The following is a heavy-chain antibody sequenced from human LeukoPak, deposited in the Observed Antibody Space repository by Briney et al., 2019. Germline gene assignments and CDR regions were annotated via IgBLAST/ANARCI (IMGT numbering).Heavy chain of an antibody. V-gene: IGHV3-30*02. CDR3: AAPGVPAATYYFDY. CDR2: IRYDGSNK. J-gene: IGHJ4*02. Sequence: GGSLRLSCAASGFTFSTYGMHWVRQAPGKGLEWVAFIRYDGSNKYYADSVKGRYTISRDNSKNTVYLQMNSLRAEDTAVYYCAAPGVPAATYYFDYWGQGTLVTVSS. D-gene: IGHD2-2*01. CDR1: GFTFSTYG.